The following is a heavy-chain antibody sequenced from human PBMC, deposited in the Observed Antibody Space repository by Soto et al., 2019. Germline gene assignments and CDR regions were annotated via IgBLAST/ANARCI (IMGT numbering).Heavy chain of an antibody. CDR1: GFPFSSYG. V-gene: IGHV3-33*01. CDR2: IWYDGSNK. J-gene: IGHJ3*02. Sequence: GGSLRLSCAASGFPFSSYGMHWVRQAPGKGLEWVAVIWYDGSNKYYADSVKGRFTISRDNSKNTLYLQMNSLRAEDTAVYYCARDSSGYYYVGWSAFDIWGQGTMVTVSS. CDR3: ARDSSGYYYVGWSAFDI. D-gene: IGHD3-22*01.